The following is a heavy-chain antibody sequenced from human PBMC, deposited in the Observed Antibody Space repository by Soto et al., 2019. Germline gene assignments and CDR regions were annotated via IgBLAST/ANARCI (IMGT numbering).Heavy chain of an antibody. CDR3: ARDTHSDSTPYYSSYGMDV. V-gene: IGHV1-69*12. J-gene: IGHJ6*02. CDR2: SIPIFGTA. Sequence: QVQLVQSGAEVKKPGSSVKVSCKASGGTFSSYAISWVRQAPGQGLEWMGGSIPIFGTANYAQKFQGRVTITADESTSTAYMELSSLRSEDTAVYYCARDTHSDSTPYYSSYGMDVWGQGTTVTVSS. D-gene: IGHD3-9*01. CDR1: GGTFSSYA.